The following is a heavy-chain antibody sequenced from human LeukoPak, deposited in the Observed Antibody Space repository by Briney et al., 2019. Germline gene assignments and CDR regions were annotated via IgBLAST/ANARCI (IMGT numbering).Heavy chain of an antibody. V-gene: IGHV1-46*03. CDR3: ARTRGHCSSTSCYRSSYMDV. CDR1: GYTFTSYY. J-gene: IGHJ6*03. Sequence: ASVKVSCKASGYTFTSYYMHWVRQAPGQGLEWMGIINPNGGSTSYAQKFQGRVTMTRDTSTSTVYMELSSLRSEDTAVYYCARTRGHCSSTSCYRSSYMDVWGKGTTVTVSS. CDR2: INPNGGST. D-gene: IGHD2-2*01.